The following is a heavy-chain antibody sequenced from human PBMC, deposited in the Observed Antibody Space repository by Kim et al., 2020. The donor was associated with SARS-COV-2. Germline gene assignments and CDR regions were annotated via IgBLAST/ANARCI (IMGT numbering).Heavy chain of an antibody. CDR3: TKEIAAAAPGYCYGMDV. J-gene: IGHJ6*04. D-gene: IGHD6-13*01. CDR1: GFTFEDYA. CDR2: FSLDGGSA. Sequence: GGSLRLSCAASGFTFEDYAMHWVRQAPGKGLEWVSLFSLDGGSAFFADYLKGRFTLSRDNSKNSLYLQMNSLRAEDSALYYCTKEIAAAAPGYCYGMDVWCKGTTVTVPS. V-gene: IGHV3-43D*03.